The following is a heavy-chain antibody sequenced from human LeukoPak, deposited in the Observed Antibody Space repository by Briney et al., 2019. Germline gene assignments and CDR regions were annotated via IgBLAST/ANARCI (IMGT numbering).Heavy chain of an antibody. CDR1: GFTFSSYS. J-gene: IGHJ5*02. V-gene: IGHV3-21*01. CDR3: ARERYCSSTSCLNWFDP. CDR2: ISSSSSYI. Sequence: PGGSLRRSCAASGFTFSSYSMNWVRQAPGKGLEWVSSISSSSSYIYYADSVKGRFTISRDNAKNSLYLQMNSLRAEDTAVYYCARERYCSSTSCLNWFDPWGQGTLVTVSS. D-gene: IGHD2-2*01.